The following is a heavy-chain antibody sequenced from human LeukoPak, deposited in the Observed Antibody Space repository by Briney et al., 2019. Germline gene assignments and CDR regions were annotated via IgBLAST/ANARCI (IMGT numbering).Heavy chain of an antibody. CDR1: GFTFSSYG. J-gene: IGHJ4*02. V-gene: IGHV3-53*01. CDR3: ASLYSGGYYNY. Sequence: PGGSLRLSCAASGFTFSSYGMHWVRQAPGKGLEWVSVLYSGGNTYYSDSVKGRFTISRDNSKNTLYLQMNSLRAEDTAVYYCASLYSGGYYNYWGQGTLVTVSS. CDR2: LYSGGNT. D-gene: IGHD1-26*01.